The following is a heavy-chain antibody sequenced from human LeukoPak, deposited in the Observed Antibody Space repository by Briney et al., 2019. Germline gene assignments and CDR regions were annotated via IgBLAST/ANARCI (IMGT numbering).Heavy chain of an antibody. J-gene: IGHJ4*02. CDR2: IRYDGSNK. CDR3: AKDVLGIGYCSSTSCYETGTFDY. CDR1: GFTFSSYG. Sequence: GGSLRLSCAASGFTFSSYGIHWVHQAPGKGLEWVAFIRYDGSNKYYADSVKGRFTISRDNSKNTLYLQMNSLRAEDTAVYYCAKDVLGIGYCSSTSCYETGTFDYWGQRTLVTVSS. V-gene: IGHV3-30*02. D-gene: IGHD2-2*03.